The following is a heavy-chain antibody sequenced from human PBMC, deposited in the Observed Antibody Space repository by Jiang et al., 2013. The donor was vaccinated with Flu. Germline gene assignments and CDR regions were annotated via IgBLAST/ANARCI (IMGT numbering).Heavy chain of an antibody. CDR1: GGSIGTAGYY. Sequence: TCTVSGGSIGTAGYYWTWIRQLPGKGLEWIGNIYHTGSTDYNPSLKSRVTILKDTSKNQFSLNLRSVTAADTAVYYCAREKECTGGICAYGLDVWGQGTTVTVS. D-gene: IGHD2-8*02. CDR2: IYHTGST. CDR3: AREKECTGGICAYGLDV. J-gene: IGHJ6*02. V-gene: IGHV4-31*03.